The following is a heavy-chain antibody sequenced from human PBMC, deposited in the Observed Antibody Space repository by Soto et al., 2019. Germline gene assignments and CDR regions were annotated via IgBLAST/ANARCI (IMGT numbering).Heavy chain of an antibody. J-gene: IGHJ6*02. CDR1: GYTFTTYY. CDR3: ARALAPFYYYYGMDV. CDR2: IIPSGGST. Sequence: ASVKVTCKASGYTFTTYYMHWVRQAPRQGLEWMGTIIPSGGSTSYAQKFQGRVTMTRDTATSTAYMELSSLTSEDTAVYYCARALAPFYYYYGMDVWGQGTTVTVSS. V-gene: IGHV1-46*01. D-gene: IGHD3-3*02.